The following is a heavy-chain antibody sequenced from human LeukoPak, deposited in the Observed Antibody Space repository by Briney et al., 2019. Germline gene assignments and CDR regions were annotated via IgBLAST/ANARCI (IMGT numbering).Heavy chain of an antibody. CDR1: GFTFTKYE. Sequence: GGSLRLSCAASGFTFTKYEMNWVRQAPVKGLEWVSYISGGGETRYYADSVKGRFTISRDNGKNSLYLQMNSLRAEDTAVYYCARDASGHDLPFDYWGQGTLVTVSS. CDR3: ARDASGHDLPFDY. CDR2: ISGGGETR. V-gene: IGHV3-48*03. J-gene: IGHJ4*02. D-gene: IGHD6-25*01.